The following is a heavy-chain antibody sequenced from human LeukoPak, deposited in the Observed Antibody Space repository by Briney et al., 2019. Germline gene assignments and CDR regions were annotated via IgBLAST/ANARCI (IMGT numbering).Heavy chain of an antibody. CDR3: ARRKAYSDFFDF. CDR2: TCSGGNS. D-gene: IGHD4-11*01. V-gene: IGHV4-39*01. J-gene: IGHJ4*02. Sequence: SETLSLSCTVSGGSISISPYCCDWIRQPPGKGLEWIGTTCSGGNSYYNLSLKSRVTISVDTSENQCSLNLRSVTAADTAVYFCARRKAYSDFFDFWGQGTLGTVS. CDR1: GGSISISPYC.